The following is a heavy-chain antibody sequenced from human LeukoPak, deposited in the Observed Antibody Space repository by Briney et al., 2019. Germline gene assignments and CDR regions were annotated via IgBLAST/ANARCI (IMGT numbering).Heavy chain of an antibody. CDR3: ARAKRAADFFEGFDS. CDR1: GFTVSSHY. Sequence: GGSLRLSCAVSGFTVSSHYMNWVRQAPGKGLEWVSIFYSDGSTFYADSVRGRFTISRDNSKNTLFLQMNSLRDAETAVYYCARAKRAADFFEGFDSWGQGTLVTVSS. V-gene: IGHV3-53*01. J-gene: IGHJ4*02. D-gene: IGHD6-13*01. CDR2: FYSDGST.